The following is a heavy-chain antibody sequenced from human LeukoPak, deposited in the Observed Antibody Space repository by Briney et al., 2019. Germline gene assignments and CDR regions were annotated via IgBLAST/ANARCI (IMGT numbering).Heavy chain of an antibody. Sequence: SETLSLTCTVSGGFISSNSAYWSWIRQPPGKGLEWIGYIYYSGSTFYNPSLKSRITISVDTSKNQFSLRLSSVTAADTAVYYCARDPGWFDPWGQGTLVTVSS. CDR3: ARDPGWFDP. CDR2: IYYSGST. CDR1: GGFISSNSAY. J-gene: IGHJ5*02. V-gene: IGHV4-30-4*08.